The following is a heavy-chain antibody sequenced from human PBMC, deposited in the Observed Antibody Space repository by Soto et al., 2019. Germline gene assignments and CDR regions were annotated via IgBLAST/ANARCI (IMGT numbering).Heavy chain of an antibody. CDR2: IIPIFGTA. Sequence: VASVKVSCKASGGTFSSYAISWVRQAPGQGLEWMGGIIPIFGTANYAQKFQGRVTITADESTSTAYMELSSLRSEDTAVYYCARGAMVRGVIIPNWFDPWGQGTLVTVSS. J-gene: IGHJ5*02. CDR1: GGTFSSYA. D-gene: IGHD3-10*01. CDR3: ARGAMVRGVIIPNWFDP. V-gene: IGHV1-69*13.